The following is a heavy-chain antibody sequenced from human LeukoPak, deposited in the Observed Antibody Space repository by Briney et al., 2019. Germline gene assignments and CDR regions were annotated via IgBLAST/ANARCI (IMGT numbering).Heavy chain of an antibody. V-gene: IGHV4-59*08. D-gene: IGHD1-1*01. CDR2: IYYSGST. J-gene: IGHJ6*02. Sequence: PSETLSLTCTVSGGSISSYYWSWIRQPPGKGLEWIGYIYYSGSTNYNPSLKSRVTISVDTSKNQFSLKLSSVTAADTAVYYCARRTKKTYYYGMDVWGQGTTVTVSS. CDR1: GGSISSYY. CDR3: ARRTKKTYYYGMDV.